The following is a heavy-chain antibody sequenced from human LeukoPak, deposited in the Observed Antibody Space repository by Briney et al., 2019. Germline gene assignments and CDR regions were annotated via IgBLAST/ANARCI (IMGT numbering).Heavy chain of an antibody. V-gene: IGHV3-33*01. CDR1: GFTFSSYG. CDR3: ARAPSGYCSGGSCYSPIDY. D-gene: IGHD2-15*01. CDR2: IWYDGSNK. J-gene: IGHJ4*02. Sequence: GGSLRLPCAASGFTFSSYGMHWVRQAPGKGLEWVAVIWYDGSNKYYADSVKGRFTISRDNSKNTLYLQMNSLRAEDTAVYYCARAPSGYCSGGSCYSPIDYWGQGTLVTVSS.